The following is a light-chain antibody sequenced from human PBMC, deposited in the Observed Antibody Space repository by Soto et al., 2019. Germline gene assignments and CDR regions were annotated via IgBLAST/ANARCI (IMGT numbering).Light chain of an antibody. V-gene: IGLV1-40*01. J-gene: IGLJ3*02. CDR2: GNS. CDR1: NSNIGAGYD. Sequence: QSVLTQPPSVSGAPGQRVTISCTGNNSNIGAGYDVLWYQQLPGTAPRLLIYGNSNRPSGVPDRFAGSKSGTSASVVITGLQADDEADYYCRSYDSGNSGHVLFGGGTKLTVL. CDR3: RSYDSGNSGHVL.